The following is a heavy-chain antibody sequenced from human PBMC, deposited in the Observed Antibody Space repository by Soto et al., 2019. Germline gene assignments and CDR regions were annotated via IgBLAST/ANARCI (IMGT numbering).Heavy chain of an antibody. CDR1: GFTFSSYG. CDR3: ARGQGQRLARPFDP. CDR2: IWYDGSNK. V-gene: IGHV3-33*01. J-gene: IGHJ5*02. D-gene: IGHD6-19*01. Sequence: GGSLRLSCGASGFTFSSYGMHWVRQAPGKGLEWVAVIWYDGSNKYYADSVKGRFTISRDNSKNTLYLQMNSLRAEDTAVYYCARGQGQRLARPFDPWGQGTLVTVSS.